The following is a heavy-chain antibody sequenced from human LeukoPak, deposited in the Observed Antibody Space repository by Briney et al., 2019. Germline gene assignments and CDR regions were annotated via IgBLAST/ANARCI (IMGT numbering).Heavy chain of an antibody. CDR3: ARDPATKGSSSWYVLGWFDP. V-gene: IGHV1-2*02. D-gene: IGHD6-13*01. CDR2: INPNSGGT. J-gene: IGHJ5*02. CDR1: GYTFTGYY. Sequence: GASVKASRKASGYTFTGYYMHWVRQAPGQGLEWMGWINPNSGGTNYAQKFQGRVTMTRDTSISTAYMELSRLRSDDTAVYYCARDPATKGSSSWYVLGWFDPWGQGTLVTVSS.